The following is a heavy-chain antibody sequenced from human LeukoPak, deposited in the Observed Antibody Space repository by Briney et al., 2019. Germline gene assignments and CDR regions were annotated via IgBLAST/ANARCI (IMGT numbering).Heavy chain of an antibody. CDR1: GYTFTSYY. V-gene: IGHV1-46*01. Sequence: GASVKVSCKASGYTFTSYYMHWVRQAPGQGLEWMGIINPSGGSTSYAQKFQGRVTMTRDTSTSTVYMELSSLRSEDTAVYYCARDPGGYDSSGYFDYWGQGTLVTVSS. J-gene: IGHJ4*02. D-gene: IGHD3-22*01. CDR3: ARDPGGYDSSGYFDY. CDR2: INPSGGST.